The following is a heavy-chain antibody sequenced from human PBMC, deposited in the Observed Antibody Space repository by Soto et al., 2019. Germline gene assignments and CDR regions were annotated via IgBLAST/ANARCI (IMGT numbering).Heavy chain of an antibody. D-gene: IGHD1-1*01. V-gene: IGHV1-69*08. CDR1: GGTFSSYT. CDR3: ARDTTGTTGVGPFDL. J-gene: IGHJ3*01. CDR2: IIPSLGIA. Sequence: QVQLVQSGAEVKKPGSSVKVSCKASGGTFSSYTISWVRQAPGQGREWMGRIIPSLGIANYTQKFQGRVTITEDQSTSTAYMELSSLRSEDTAVYYCARDTTGTTGVGPFDLWGQGTMVTVSS.